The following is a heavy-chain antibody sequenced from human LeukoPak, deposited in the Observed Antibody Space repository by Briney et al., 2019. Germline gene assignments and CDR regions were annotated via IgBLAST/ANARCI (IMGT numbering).Heavy chain of an antibody. J-gene: IGHJ3*02. CDR3: AREIEDIVVVPAAIAGAFDI. V-gene: IGHV3-48*04. Sequence: GGSLRLSCAASGFTFSSYSTNWVRQAPGKGLEWVSYISSSGSTIYYADSVKGRFTISRDNAKNSLYLQMNSLRAEDTAVYYCAREIEDIVVVPAAIAGAFDIWGQGTMVTVSS. CDR2: ISSSGSTI. D-gene: IGHD2-2*01. CDR1: GFTFSSYS.